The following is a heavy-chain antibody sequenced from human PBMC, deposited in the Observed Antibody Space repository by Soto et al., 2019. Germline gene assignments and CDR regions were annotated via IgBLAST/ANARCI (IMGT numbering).Heavy chain of an antibody. J-gene: IGHJ4*02. CDR2: ISSSSSTI. CDR1: GFTFSSYS. Sequence: GGSLRLSCAASGFTFSSYSMNWVRQAPGKGLEWVSYISSSSSTIYYADSVKGRFTISRDNAKNSLYLQMNSLRAEDTAVYYCGRALEYSSSSGPELDYWGQGTLVTVSS. V-gene: IGHV3-48*01. D-gene: IGHD6-6*01. CDR3: GRALEYSSSSGPELDY.